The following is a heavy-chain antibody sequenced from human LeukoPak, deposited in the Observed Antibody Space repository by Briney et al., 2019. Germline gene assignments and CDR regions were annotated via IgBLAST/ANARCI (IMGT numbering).Heavy chain of an antibody. V-gene: IGHV4-34*01. J-gene: IGHJ4*02. Sequence: SETLSLTCAVYGGSFSGYYWSWIRQPPGKGLEWIGEINHSGSTNYNPSLKSRVTIPVDTSKNQFSLKLSSVTAADTAVYYCARGRIRYYYGSGRPDRARGLYYFDYWGQGTLVTVSS. CDR2: INHSGST. CDR3: ARGRIRYYYGSGRPDRARGLYYFDY. D-gene: IGHD3-10*01. CDR1: GGSFSGYY.